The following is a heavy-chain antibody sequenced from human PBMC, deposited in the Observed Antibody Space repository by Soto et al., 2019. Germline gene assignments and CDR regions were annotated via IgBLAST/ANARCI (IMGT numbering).Heavy chain of an antibody. CDR1: GYTFTSYY. CDR3: ASYRVGITIFGVVIIPPDAFDI. D-gene: IGHD3-3*01. CDR2: INPSGGST. J-gene: IGHJ3*02. V-gene: IGHV1-46*01. Sequence: GASVKVSCKASGYTFTSYYMHWVQQAPGQGLEWMGIINPSGGSTSYAQKFRGRVTMTRDTSTSTVYMELSSLRSEDTAVYYCASYRVGITIFGVVIIPPDAFDIWGQGTMVTVSS.